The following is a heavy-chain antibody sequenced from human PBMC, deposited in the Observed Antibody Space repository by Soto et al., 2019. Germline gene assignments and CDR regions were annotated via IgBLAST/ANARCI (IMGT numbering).Heavy chain of an antibody. V-gene: IGHV3-30*04. J-gene: IGHJ4*02. Sequence: QVQLVESGGGVVQPGRSLRLSCAASGFTFSNYAMHWVRQAPGKGLEWVAIISDDGTKKYYADSVKGRFTISRDNSKNTFYLQLNSLRTEDTAVYFCAPHDFDYWGQGTLVTVSS. CDR1: GFTFSNYA. CDR2: ISDDGTKK. CDR3: APHDFDY.